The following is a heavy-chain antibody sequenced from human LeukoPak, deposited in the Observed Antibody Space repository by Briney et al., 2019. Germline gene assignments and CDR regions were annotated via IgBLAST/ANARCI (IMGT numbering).Heavy chain of an antibody. Sequence: GASVKVSCKASGYTFTSYYMHWVRQAPGLGLGWMGIINPSGGSTSYAQKFQGRVTMTRDTSTSTVYMELSSLRSEDTAVYYCARVGFGYYYDSSGYTPFDYWGQGTLVTVSS. V-gene: IGHV1-46*01. CDR1: GYTFTSYY. J-gene: IGHJ4*02. CDR3: ARVGFGYYYDSSGYTPFDY. CDR2: INPSGGST. D-gene: IGHD3-22*01.